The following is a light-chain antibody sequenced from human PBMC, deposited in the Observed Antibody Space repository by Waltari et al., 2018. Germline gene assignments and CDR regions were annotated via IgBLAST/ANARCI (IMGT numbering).Light chain of an antibody. V-gene: IGLV1-47*01. CDR1: SSNIGSNY. J-gene: IGLJ3*02. CDR2: RNN. Sequence: QSILTQPPSASGTPGQRVTISCSGSSSNIGSNYVYWYQQLPGTAPKLLIYRNNQRPSGVPDRFSGSKSGTSASLAISGLRSEDEADYYCAAWDDSLSAWV. CDR3: AAWDDSLSAWV.